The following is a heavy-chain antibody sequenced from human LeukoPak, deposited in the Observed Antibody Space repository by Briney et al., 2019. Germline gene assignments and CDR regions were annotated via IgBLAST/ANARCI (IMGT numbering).Heavy chain of an antibody. J-gene: IGHJ6*02. CDR3: AKDISPLYYYYGMDV. CDR2: ISGSGGST. Sequence: GGSLRLSCAASGFTFSSYAMSWVRQAPGKGLEWVSGISGSGGSTYYGDSVKGRFTISRDNSKNTLYLQMNSLRAEDTALYYCAKDISPLYYYYGMDVWGQGTTVTVSS. V-gene: IGHV3-23*01. CDR1: GFTFSSYA.